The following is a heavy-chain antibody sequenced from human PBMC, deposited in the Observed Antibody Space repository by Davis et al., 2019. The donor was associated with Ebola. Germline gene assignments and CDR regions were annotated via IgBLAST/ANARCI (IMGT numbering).Heavy chain of an antibody. J-gene: IGHJ4*02. V-gene: IGHV3-9*01. CDR1: GFTFDDYA. CDR2: ISWNSGSI. Sequence: PGGSLRLSCAASGFTFDDYAMHWVRQAPGKGLEWVSGISWNSGSIGYADSVKGRFTISRDNAKNSLYLQMNSLRAEDTALYYCAKVGDILTGYLDYWGQGTLVTVSS. CDR3: AKVGDILTGYLDY. D-gene: IGHD3-9*01.